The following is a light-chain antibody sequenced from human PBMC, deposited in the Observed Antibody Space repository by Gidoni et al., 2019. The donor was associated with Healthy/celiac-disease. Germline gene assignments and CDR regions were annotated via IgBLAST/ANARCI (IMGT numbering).Light chain of an antibody. Sequence: DIVLTQSPGTLSLSPGERATLSCRASQRVSSSYLAWYQQKPGQAPRLLSDGASSGSGADFTLTISRLEPEDFAVYYCQQYGSSPYTFXXXTKLEIK. CDR3: QQYGSSPYT. J-gene: IGKJ2*01. CDR1: QRVSSSY. CDR2: GAS. V-gene: IGKV3-20*01.